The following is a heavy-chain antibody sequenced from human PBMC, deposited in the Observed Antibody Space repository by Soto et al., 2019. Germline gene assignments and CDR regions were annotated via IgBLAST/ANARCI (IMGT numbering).Heavy chain of an antibody. J-gene: IGHJ5*02. Sequence: QVQLVESGGGVVQPGRSLRLSCAASGFTSSSYGMHWVRQAPGKGLEWVAVISYDGSNKYYADSVKGRFTISRDNSKNTLYLQMNSLRAEDTAVYYCAKGLNWFDPWGQGTLVTVSS. CDR3: AKGLNWFDP. CDR1: GFTSSSYG. V-gene: IGHV3-30*18. CDR2: ISYDGSNK.